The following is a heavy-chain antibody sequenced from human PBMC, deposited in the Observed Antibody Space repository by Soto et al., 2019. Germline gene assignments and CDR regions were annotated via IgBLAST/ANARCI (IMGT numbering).Heavy chain of an antibody. V-gene: IGHV3-74*01. CDR2: INIDGSTT. J-gene: IGHJ4*02. CDR1: GFTFRSYW. D-gene: IGHD6-13*01. Sequence: EVQLVESGGSLVQPGGSLRLSCAASGFTFRSYWMHWVRQAPGKGLVWVSRINIDGSTTSYADSVKGRFTISRDNAKNTLYLQMNSLRAEDTAVYYCAREAAAVTSVDYWGQGTQVTVSS. CDR3: AREAAAVTSVDY.